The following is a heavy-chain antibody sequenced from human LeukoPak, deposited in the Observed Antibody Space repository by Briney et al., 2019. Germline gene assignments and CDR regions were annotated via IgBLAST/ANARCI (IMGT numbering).Heavy chain of an antibody. J-gene: IGHJ3*02. Sequence: PSETLSLTCTVSGGSVSSYYWSWIRQPPGTGLEWIGYIYYSGSTNYNPSLKSRVTISVDTSKNQFSLKLSSVTAAETAVYYCARARIAVAGRADAFDIWGQGTMVTVSS. CDR3: ARARIAVAGRADAFDI. D-gene: IGHD6-19*01. CDR2: IYYSGST. V-gene: IGHV4-59*02. CDR1: GGSVSSYY.